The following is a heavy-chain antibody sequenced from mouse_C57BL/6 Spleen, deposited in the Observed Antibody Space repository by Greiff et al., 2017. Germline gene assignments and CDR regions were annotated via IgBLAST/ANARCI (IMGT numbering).Heavy chain of an antibody. D-gene: IGHD2-5*01. V-gene: IGHV14-1*01. Sequence: VQLQQSGAELVRPGASVKLSCTASGFNIKDYYMHWVKQRPEQGLEWIGRIDPEDGDTEYAPKFQGKATMTADTSSNTAYLQLSSLTSEDAAVYYCTRGGIVSYVWLAYWGQGTLVTVSA. CDR1: GFNIKDYY. J-gene: IGHJ3*01. CDR3: TRGGIVSYVWLAY. CDR2: IDPEDGDT.